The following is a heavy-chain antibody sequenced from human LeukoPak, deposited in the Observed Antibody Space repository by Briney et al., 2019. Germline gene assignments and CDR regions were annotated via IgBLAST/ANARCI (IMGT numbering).Heavy chain of an antibody. J-gene: IGHJ4*02. Sequence: SGGSLRLSCAASGFTFSYYWMHWVRQAPGKGLVWVSRINSDGSTTSYADSVKGRFTISRDNAKNTLYLQMNSLRAEDTAVYYCPRDPTTVQTFGNWGQGTLVTVSS. D-gene: IGHD4-17*01. CDR3: PRDPTTVQTFGN. V-gene: IGHV3-74*01. CDR1: GFTFSYYW. CDR2: INSDGSTT.